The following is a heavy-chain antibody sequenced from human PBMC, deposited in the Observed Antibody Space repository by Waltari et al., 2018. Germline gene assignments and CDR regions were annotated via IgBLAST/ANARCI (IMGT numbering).Heavy chain of an antibody. CDR1: GFTFSSYA. Sequence: QVQLVESGGGVVQPGRSLRLSCAASGFTFSSYAMHWVRQDPGKGLEWVAVISYDGSNKYYADSVKGRFTISRDNSKNTLYLQMNSLRAEDTAVYYCARFDVWGQGTLVTVSS. J-gene: IGHJ5*02. V-gene: IGHV3-30-3*01. CDR3: ARFDV. CDR2: ISYDGSNK.